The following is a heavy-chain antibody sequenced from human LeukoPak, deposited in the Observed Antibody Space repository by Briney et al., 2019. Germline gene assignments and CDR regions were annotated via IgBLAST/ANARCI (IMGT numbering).Heavy chain of an antibody. D-gene: IGHD6-13*01. Sequence: SVKVSCKASGGTFSSYAISWVRQAPGPGLEWMGRIIPIFGIANYAQKFQGRDTITADKSTGTAYMELSSLRSEDTAVYYCARIIAAAGSDYWGQGTLVTVSS. CDR3: ARIIAAAGSDY. CDR1: GGTFSSYA. CDR2: IIPIFGIA. J-gene: IGHJ4*02. V-gene: IGHV1-69*04.